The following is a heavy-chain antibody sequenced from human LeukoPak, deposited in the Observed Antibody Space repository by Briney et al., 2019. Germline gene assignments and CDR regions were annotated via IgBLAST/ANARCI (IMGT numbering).Heavy chain of an antibody. Sequence: GGSLRLSCAASGFTFSSYEMNWVRQAPGKGLEWVSYISISGSTIYYADSVKGRFTISRDNAKNSLYLQMNSLRAEDTAVYYCAKDLHYYDSSGYYPTDYWGQGTLVTVSS. V-gene: IGHV3-48*03. J-gene: IGHJ4*02. D-gene: IGHD3-22*01. CDR1: GFTFSSYE. CDR3: AKDLHYYDSSGYYPTDY. CDR2: ISISGSTI.